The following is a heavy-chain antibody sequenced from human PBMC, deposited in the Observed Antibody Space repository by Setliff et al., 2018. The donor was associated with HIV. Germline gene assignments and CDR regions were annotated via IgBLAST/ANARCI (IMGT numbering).Heavy chain of an antibody. CDR1: GYTFTSYY. D-gene: IGHD5-12*01. CDR2: IIPIFGTA. Sequence: SVKVSCKASGYTFTSYYMPWVRQAPGQGLEWMGGIIPIFGTANYAQKFQGRVTITRDKSASTAYMELSSLRSEDTAVYYCARDQALEMATKWGQGTLVTVSS. V-gene: IGHV1-69*05. J-gene: IGHJ4*02. CDR3: ARDQALEMATK.